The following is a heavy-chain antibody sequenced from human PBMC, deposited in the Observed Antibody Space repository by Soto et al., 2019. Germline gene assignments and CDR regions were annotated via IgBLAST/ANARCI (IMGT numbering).Heavy chain of an antibody. J-gene: IGHJ4*02. CDR2: ISFDGRNT. CDR1: GFTFSSYG. V-gene: IGHV3-30*03. Sequence: QVQLVESGGGVVQPGRSLRLSCAASGFTFSSYGMHWVRQAPGKGLEWVAVISFDGRNTYYADSVKGRFTISRDNSENTLYLLMSNLRAEETAVYYWTRESNAPYSISKWAFDDWGQGSLVTVSS. D-gene: IGHD1-26*01. CDR3: TRESNAPYSISKWAFDD.